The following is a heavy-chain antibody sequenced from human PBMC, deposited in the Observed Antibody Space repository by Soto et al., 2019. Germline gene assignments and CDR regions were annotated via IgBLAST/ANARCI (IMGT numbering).Heavy chain of an antibody. CDR1: GGSVSDKTYY. Sequence: SETLSLTCSVSGGSVSDKTYYWSWIRQPPGKRLEWIGYVYYSGTTNYNPSLKSRVTISVDLSKNRFSLRLSSVTTANTALYYCARTTAVPNTLRSRYFFDYWGQGTLVTVSS. CDR2: VYYSGTT. D-gene: IGHD4-17*01. J-gene: IGHJ4*02. CDR3: ARTTAVPNTLRSRYFFDY. V-gene: IGHV4-61*01.